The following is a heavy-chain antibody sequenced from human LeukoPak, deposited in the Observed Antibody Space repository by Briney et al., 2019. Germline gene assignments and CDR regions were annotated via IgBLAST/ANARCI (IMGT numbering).Heavy chain of an antibody. CDR2: INHSGST. CDR3: ARARRRYDSSGYYIDY. J-gene: IGHJ4*02. V-gene: IGHV4-34*01. CDR1: GGSFSGYY. D-gene: IGHD3-22*01. Sequence: SETLPLTCAVYGGSFSGYYWSWIRQPPGKGLEWIGEINHSGSTNYNPSLKSRVTISVDTSKNQFSLKLSSVTAADTAVYYCARARRRYDSSGYYIDYWGQGTLVTVSS.